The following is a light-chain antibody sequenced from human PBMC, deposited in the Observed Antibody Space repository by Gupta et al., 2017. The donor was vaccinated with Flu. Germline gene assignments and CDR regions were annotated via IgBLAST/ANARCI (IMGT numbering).Light chain of an antibody. CDR3: SSYAGSNNLV. Sequence: QSALTQPPSASGSPGQSVTISCTGTSSDVGGYNYVSWYQQHPGQAHKLMIYEVSTRPAGVPARFSGSKSGNTASLTVSGRQAEEEADYYCSSYAGSNNLVFGGGTKLTGL. CDR1: SSDVGGYNY. CDR2: EVS. V-gene: IGLV2-8*01. J-gene: IGLJ3*02.